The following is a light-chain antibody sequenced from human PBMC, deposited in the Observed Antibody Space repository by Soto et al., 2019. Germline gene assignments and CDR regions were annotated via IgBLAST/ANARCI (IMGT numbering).Light chain of an antibody. CDR3: QQYDSYSWT. V-gene: IGKV1-5*01. CDR2: DAS. CDR1: QSISSW. Sequence: QVTQHPFTLSASVGDRVTITCRASQSISSWLAWYQQKPGKAPKLLIYDASSLESGVPSRFSGSGSGTEFTLTISSLQTDDFASYYCQQYDSYSWTFGQGTKVDIK. J-gene: IGKJ1*01.